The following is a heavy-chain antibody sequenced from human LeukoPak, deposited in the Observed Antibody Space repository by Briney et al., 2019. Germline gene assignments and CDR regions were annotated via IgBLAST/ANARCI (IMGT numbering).Heavy chain of an antibody. D-gene: IGHD3-3*01. J-gene: IGHJ5*02. CDR2: INHSGST. CDR3: ANQYYDFWSGYRDNWFDP. V-gene: IGHV4-4*02. CDR1: GDSISSNNW. Sequence: SETLSLTCAVSGDSISSNNWWNWIRQPPGKGLEWIGEINHSGSTNYNPSLKSRVTISVDTSKNQFSLKLSSVTAADTAVYYCANQYYDFWSGYRDNWFDPWGQGTLVTVSS.